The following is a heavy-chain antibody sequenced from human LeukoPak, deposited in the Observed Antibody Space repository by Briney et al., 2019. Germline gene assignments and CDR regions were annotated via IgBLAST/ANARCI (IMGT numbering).Heavy chain of an antibody. D-gene: IGHD3-22*01. Sequence: PGGSLRLSCAASGFTVSSNYMSWVRQAPGKGLEWVSAISGSGGSTYYADSVKGRFTISRDNSKNTLYLQMNSLRAEDTAVYYCAKNIDSSGYGFDYWGQGTLVTVSS. V-gene: IGHV3-23*01. CDR3: AKNIDSSGYGFDY. CDR1: GFTVSSNY. J-gene: IGHJ4*02. CDR2: ISGSGGST.